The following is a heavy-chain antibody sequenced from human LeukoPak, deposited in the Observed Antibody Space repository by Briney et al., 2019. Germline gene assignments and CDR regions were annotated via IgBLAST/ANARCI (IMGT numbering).Heavy chain of an antibody. D-gene: IGHD4-17*01. CDR3: ATLYGDYLTYFDY. CDR2: IYPGDSDT. V-gene: IGHV5-51*01. J-gene: IGHJ4*02. CDR1: GYSFTSYW. Sequence: GESLTISCKGSGYSFTSYWIGWVRQMPGKGLEWMGVIYPGDSDTRYSPSFQGQVTISADKSISTAYLQWSSLKASDTAMYDCATLYGDYLTYFDYWGQGTLVTVSS.